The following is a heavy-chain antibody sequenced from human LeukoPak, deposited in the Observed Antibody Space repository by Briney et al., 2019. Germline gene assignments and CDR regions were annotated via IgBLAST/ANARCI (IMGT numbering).Heavy chain of an antibody. Sequence: SETLSLACTVSGGSISSYYWSWIRQPPGKGLEWIGYIYYSGSTNYNPSLKSRVTISVDTSKNQFSLKLSSVTAADTAVYYCARRGGWGELHFDYWGQGTLVTVSS. CDR3: ARRGGWGELHFDY. D-gene: IGHD3-16*01. J-gene: IGHJ4*02. CDR1: GGSISSYY. CDR2: IYYSGST. V-gene: IGHV4-59*01.